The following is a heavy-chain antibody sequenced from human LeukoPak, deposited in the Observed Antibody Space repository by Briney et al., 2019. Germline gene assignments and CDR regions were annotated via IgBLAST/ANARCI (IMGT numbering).Heavy chain of an antibody. J-gene: IGHJ4*02. Sequence: HPGGSLRLSCAASGFTFSSYAMSWVRQAPGKGLEWVSAISGSGGSTYYADSVKGRFTISRDNSKNTLYLQMNSLRAEDTAVYYCAKDGLGIWSRGYFDYWGQGTLVTVSS. CDR2: ISGSGGST. CDR3: AKDGLGIWSRGYFDY. CDR1: GFTFSSYA. D-gene: IGHD7-27*01. V-gene: IGHV3-23*01.